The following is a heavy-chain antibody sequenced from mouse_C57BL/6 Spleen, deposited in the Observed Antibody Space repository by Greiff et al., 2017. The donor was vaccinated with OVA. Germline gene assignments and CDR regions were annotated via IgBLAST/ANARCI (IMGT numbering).Heavy chain of an antibody. V-gene: IGHV7-3*01. Sequence: EVQGVESGGGLVQPGGSLSLSCAASGFTFTDYYMSWVRQPPGKALEWLGFIRNKANGYTTEYSASVKGRFTISRDNSQSILYLQMNALRAEDSATYYCASPHYYGSSLYYAMDYWGQGTSVTVSS. CDR1: GFTFTDYY. CDR2: IRNKANGYTT. CDR3: ASPHYYGSSLYYAMDY. J-gene: IGHJ4*01. D-gene: IGHD1-1*01.